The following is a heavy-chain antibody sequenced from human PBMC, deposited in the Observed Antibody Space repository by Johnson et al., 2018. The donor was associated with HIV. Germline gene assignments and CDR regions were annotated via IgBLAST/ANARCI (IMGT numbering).Heavy chain of an antibody. CDR3: ARVGVVGVPNAFDV. J-gene: IGHJ3*01. Sequence: QVQLVESGGGLVKPGGSLRLSCAASGFIFSDYYMTWFRQAPGKGLEWVSYISTITNKVFYAGSVKGRFTISRDNAKNSLYLQLNSLRAEDTAVYYCARVGVVGVPNAFDVSGQGTLVTVSS. CDR2: ISTITNKV. D-gene: IGHD2-15*01. CDR1: GFIFSDYY. V-gene: IGHV3-11*04.